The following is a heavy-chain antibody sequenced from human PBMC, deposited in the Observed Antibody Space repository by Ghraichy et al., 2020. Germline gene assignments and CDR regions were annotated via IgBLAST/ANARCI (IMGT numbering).Heavy chain of an antibody. V-gene: IGHV3-48*02. CDR2: ISSSSSTI. CDR3: ARDANGSGSYPNDY. CDR1: GFTFSSYS. J-gene: IGHJ4*02. D-gene: IGHD3-10*01. Sequence: GGSLRLSCAASGFTFSSYSMNWVRQAPGKGLEWVSYISSSSSTIYYADSVKGRFTISRDNAKNSLYLQMNSLRDEDTAVYYCARDANGSGSYPNDYWGQGTLVTVSS.